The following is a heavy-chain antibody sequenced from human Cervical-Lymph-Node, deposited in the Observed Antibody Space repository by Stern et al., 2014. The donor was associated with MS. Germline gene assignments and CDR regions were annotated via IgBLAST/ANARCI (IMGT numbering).Heavy chain of an antibody. D-gene: IGHD3-3*01. Sequence: VQLVESGPGLVKPSGTLSLTCAVSGGSISSSNWWSWVRQPPGKGLEWIGEIYNSGNTNYNPSPKSRVTISVDKSKNQFSLKLSSVTAADTAVYYCARCLYDFWSGYGYGMDVWGQGTTVTVSS. CDR1: GGSISSSNW. CDR3: ARCLYDFWSGYGYGMDV. V-gene: IGHV4-4*02. CDR2: IYNSGNT. J-gene: IGHJ6*02.